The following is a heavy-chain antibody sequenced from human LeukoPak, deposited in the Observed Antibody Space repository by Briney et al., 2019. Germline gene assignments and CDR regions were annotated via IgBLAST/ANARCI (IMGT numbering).Heavy chain of an antibody. D-gene: IGHD6-6*01. CDR1: GGSINSSPYY. Sequence: SETLSLTCTVSGGSINSSPYYWGWIRQPPVRGLEWIGSIYYSGSTYYNPSLKSRLTISVDTSKNQFSLKVISVTAADTAIYYCARPTKGTAAQGYDYWGQGILVTVAS. CDR3: ARPTKGTAAQGYDY. J-gene: IGHJ4*02. CDR2: IYYSGST. V-gene: IGHV4-39*01.